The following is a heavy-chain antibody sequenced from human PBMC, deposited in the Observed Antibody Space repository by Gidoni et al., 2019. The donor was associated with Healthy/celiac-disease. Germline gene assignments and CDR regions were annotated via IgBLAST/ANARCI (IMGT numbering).Heavy chain of an antibody. CDR2: ISGSGCST. D-gene: IGHD2-8*01. J-gene: IGHJ3*02. CDR1: GFTFSSYA. CDR3: AKDGFNVGAFDI. V-gene: IGHV3-23*01. Sequence: EVQLLESGGGLVQPWGSLRLSCADSGFTFSSYAMSWVRQAPGKGLEWVSGISGSGCSTYYAYSVKGRFTISRDNSKNTLYLQMNSLRAEDTAVYYCAKDGFNVGAFDIWGQGTMVTVSS.